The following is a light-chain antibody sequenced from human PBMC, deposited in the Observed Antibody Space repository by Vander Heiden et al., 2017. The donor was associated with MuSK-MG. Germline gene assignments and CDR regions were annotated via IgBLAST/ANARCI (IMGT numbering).Light chain of an antibody. CDR3: AAWDDSLSGWV. CDR2: NNN. Sequence: QSVLTQPPSASGPPGQRVTISCSGSSSNIGRNTVNWYQHRPGTAPKLLIYNNNERPSGVPDRFSGSKSGTSASLAISGLQSEDETDYYCAAWDDSLSGWVFGGGTKLTVL. V-gene: IGLV1-44*01. CDR1: SSNIGRNT. J-gene: IGLJ3*02.